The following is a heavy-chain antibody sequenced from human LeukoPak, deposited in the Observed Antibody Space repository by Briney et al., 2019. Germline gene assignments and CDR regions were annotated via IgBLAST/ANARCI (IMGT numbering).Heavy chain of an antibody. CDR3: ARGRGVPYYYDSSGYYPADY. Sequence: PSETLSLTCTVSGASISSGDYYWSWIRQPPGKGLECIGHIYYSGSTYYNPSLKSRVTISVDTSKNQYSLKLSSVTAADTAVYYCARGRGVPYYYDSSGYYPADYWGQGTLVTVSS. V-gene: IGHV4-30-4*01. J-gene: IGHJ4*02. CDR2: IYYSGST. CDR1: GASISSGDYY. D-gene: IGHD3-22*01.